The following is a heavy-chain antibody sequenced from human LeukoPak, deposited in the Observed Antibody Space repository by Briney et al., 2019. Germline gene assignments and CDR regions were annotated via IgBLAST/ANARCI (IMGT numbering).Heavy chain of an antibody. CDR2: IYYTGST. Sequence: SQTLSLTCTVSGGSISSGDYYWSWIRQPPGKGLECIGYIYYTGSTYYNPSLKSRLTISVDTSKNQFSLKLSSMTAADTAVYYCARAKSNAFDIWGQGTMVTVSS. J-gene: IGHJ3*02. V-gene: IGHV4-30-4*08. CDR1: GGSISSGDYY. CDR3: ARAKSNAFDI.